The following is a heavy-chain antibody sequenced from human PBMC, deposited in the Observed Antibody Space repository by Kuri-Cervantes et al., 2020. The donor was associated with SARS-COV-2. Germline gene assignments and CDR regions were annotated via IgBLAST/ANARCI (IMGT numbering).Heavy chain of an antibody. D-gene: IGHD5-24*01. CDR2: IKQDGSEK. J-gene: IGHJ4*02. CDR3: ARPEMVRGVDY. Sequence: GESLKISCAASGFTFSSYWMSWVRQAPGKGLEWVANIKQDGSEKYYVDSVKGRFTISRDNAKNSLYLQMNSLRAEDTAVYYCARPEMVRGVDYWGQGTLVTDSS. CDR1: GFTFSSYW. V-gene: IGHV3-7*01.